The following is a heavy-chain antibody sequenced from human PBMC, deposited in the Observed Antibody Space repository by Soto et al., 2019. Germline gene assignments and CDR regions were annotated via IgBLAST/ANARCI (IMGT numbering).Heavy chain of an antibody. CDR2: IYKSGNT. V-gene: IGHV4-30-4*01. J-gene: IGHJ4*01. D-gene: IGHD3-3*01. CDR3: ARGLGDYYFDL. CDR1: GGSITSGDYY. Sequence: PSETLSLTCSVSGGSITSGDYYWTWIRQPPGKGLEYIGYIYKSGNTYYNPSLRSRVSVSIDTSTNQFSLKLSSVTAGDTAVYYCARGLGDYYFDLWGHGSLVTVSS.